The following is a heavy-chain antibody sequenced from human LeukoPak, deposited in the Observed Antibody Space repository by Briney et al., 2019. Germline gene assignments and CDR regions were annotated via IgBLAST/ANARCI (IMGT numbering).Heavy chain of an antibody. CDR3: ARGLPYSSGWYLDAFDI. V-gene: IGHV1-8*03. D-gene: IGHD6-19*01. Sequence: ASVKVSCKASGGTFSSYAINWVRQATGQGLEWMGWMNPNSGNTGYAQKFQGRVTITRNTSISTAYMELSSLRSEDTAVYYCARGLPYSSGWYLDAFDIWGQGTMVTVSS. CDR1: GGTFSSYA. J-gene: IGHJ3*02. CDR2: MNPNSGNT.